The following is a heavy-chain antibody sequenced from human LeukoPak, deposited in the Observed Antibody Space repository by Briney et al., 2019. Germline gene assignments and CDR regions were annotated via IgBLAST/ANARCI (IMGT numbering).Heavy chain of an antibody. V-gene: IGHV3-74*01. CDR1: GIPFSSYG. D-gene: IGHD3-22*01. CDR2: FNRDGRST. CDR3: ARDPGHYYYDSSGYYDY. J-gene: IGHJ4*02. Sequence: GGPLRLSCAAPGIPFSSYGMHWVRQSPGKGRGWVSRFNRDGRSTSYADPVKGRFTISRDNAKNTLYLQMNSLRAEDTAVYYCARDPGHYYYDSSGYYDYWGQGTLVTVSS.